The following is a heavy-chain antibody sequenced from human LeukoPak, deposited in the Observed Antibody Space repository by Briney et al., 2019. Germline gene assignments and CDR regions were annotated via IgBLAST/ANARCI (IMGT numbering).Heavy chain of an antibody. CDR1: GFTFSSYG. CDR3: AKAGYCSSTSCYTLDV. D-gene: IGHD2-2*02. Sequence: GRSLRLSCAASGFTFSSYGMHWVRQAPGKGLEWVAVISYDGSNKYYADSVKGRFTISRDNSKNTLYLQMNSLRAEDTAVYYCAKAGYCSSTSCYTLDVWGQGTTVTVSS. J-gene: IGHJ6*02. CDR2: ISYDGSNK. V-gene: IGHV3-30*18.